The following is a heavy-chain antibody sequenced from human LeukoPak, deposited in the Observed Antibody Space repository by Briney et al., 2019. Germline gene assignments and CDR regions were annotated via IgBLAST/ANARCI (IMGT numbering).Heavy chain of an antibody. J-gene: IGHJ4*02. V-gene: IGHV1-2*02. CDR2: INCNSGGT. D-gene: IGHD4-23*01. CDR3: ARDLATVATPYFDY. Sequence: ASVKVSCKASGYTFTGYYLHWVRQAPGQGLEWMGWINCNSGGTKTAQKFQDRVTMTRDTSITTVYMDLSGLRYDDTAVYYCARDLATVATPYFDYWGQGSLVTVSS. CDR1: GYTFTGYY.